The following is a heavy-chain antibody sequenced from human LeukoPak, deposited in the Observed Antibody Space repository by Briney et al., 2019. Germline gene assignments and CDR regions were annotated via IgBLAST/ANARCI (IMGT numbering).Heavy chain of an antibody. CDR3: ARERDNYDSSGYYRPYYFDY. Sequence: GGSLRLSCAASGFTVISNYMSWVRQAPGKGLEWVSVIYIGGITYYADSVKGRFTISRDSSKNTLYLQMNSLRAEDTAVYYCARERDNYDSSGYYRPYYFDYWGQGTLVTVSS. D-gene: IGHD3-22*01. CDR1: GFTVISNY. CDR2: IYIGGIT. J-gene: IGHJ4*02. V-gene: IGHV3-66*01.